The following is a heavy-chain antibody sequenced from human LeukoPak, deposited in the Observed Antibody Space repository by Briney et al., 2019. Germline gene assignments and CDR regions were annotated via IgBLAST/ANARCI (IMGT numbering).Heavy chain of an antibody. CDR3: ATSSGTYYYDSSKGDYFDY. J-gene: IGHJ4*02. D-gene: IGHD3-22*01. CDR1: GGSFSGYY. V-gene: IGHV4-34*01. CDR2: INHSGST. Sequence: PSETLSLTCAVYGGSFSGYYWSWIRQPPGKGLEWIGEINHSGSTNYNPSLKSRVTISVDTSKNQFSLKLSSVTAADTAVYYCATSSGTYYYDSSKGDYFDYWGQGTLVTVSS.